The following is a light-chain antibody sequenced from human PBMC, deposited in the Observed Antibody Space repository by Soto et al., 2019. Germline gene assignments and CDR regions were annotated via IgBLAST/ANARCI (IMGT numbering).Light chain of an antibody. J-gene: IGKJ1*01. CDR1: QSVSSX. Sequence: EIVMTQSPAXLSVSPGERATLSCRASQSVSSXLAWYHQKPGQAPRLLIYGASTRATGIPARFSGSGSGTEFTLXXXSLQXXDXXXXXXXXYXNXXRTFGQGTKVEIK. CDR2: GAS. V-gene: IGKV3-15*01. CDR3: XXYXNXXRT.